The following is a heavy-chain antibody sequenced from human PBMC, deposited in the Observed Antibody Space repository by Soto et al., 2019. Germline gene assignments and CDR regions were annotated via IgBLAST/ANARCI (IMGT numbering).Heavy chain of an antibody. CDR2: ISSSSSTI. V-gene: IGHV3-48*02. CDR1: GFTFSSYS. Sequence: EVQLVESGGGLVQPGGSLRLSCAASGFTFSSYSMNWVRQAPGKGLEWVSYISSSSSTIYYADSVKGRFTISRDNAKNSLYLQMNSLRDEDTAVYYCARGRFLEWLAGRFDYWGQGTLVTVSS. CDR3: ARGRFLEWLAGRFDY. D-gene: IGHD3-3*01. J-gene: IGHJ4*02.